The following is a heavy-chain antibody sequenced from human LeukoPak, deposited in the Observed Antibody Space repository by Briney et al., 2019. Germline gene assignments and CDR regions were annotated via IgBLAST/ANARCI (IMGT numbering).Heavy chain of an antibody. Sequence: SETLSLTCTVSGGSISSSSYYWGWIRQPPGKGLEWIGSIYYSGSTYYNPSLKSRVTISVDTSKNQFSLKLSSVTAADTAVYYCARVGGYSYGFGYYYGMDVWGQGTTVTVSS. D-gene: IGHD5-18*01. CDR2: IYYSGST. V-gene: IGHV4-39*07. CDR1: GGSISSSSYY. J-gene: IGHJ6*02. CDR3: ARVGGYSYGFGYYYGMDV.